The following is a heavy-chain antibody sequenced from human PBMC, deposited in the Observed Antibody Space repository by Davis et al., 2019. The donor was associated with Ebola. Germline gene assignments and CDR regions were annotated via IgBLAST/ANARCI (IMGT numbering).Heavy chain of an antibody. CDR2: ISSSSSYI. Sequence: PGGSLRLSCAASGFTFSSYSMNWVRQAPGKGLEWVSSISSSSSYIYYADSVKGRFTISRDNAKNSLYLQMNSLRAEDTAVYYCASQGTYYYDSSGPLGYWGQGTLVTVSS. V-gene: IGHV3-21*01. CDR1: GFTFSSYS. CDR3: ASQGTYYYDSSGPLGY. J-gene: IGHJ4*02. D-gene: IGHD3-22*01.